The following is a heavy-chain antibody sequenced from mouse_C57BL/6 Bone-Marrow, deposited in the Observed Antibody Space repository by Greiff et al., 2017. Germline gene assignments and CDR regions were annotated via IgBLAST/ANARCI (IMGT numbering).Heavy chain of an antibody. CDR3: TRENWAGFAY. CDR1: GFTFSSYA. V-gene: IGHV5-9-1*02. D-gene: IGHD4-1*01. J-gene: IGHJ3*01. CDR2: ISSGGDYI. Sequence: EVKLVESGEGLVKPGGSLKLSCAASGFTFSSYAMSWVRQTPEKRLEWVAYISSGGDYIYYADTVKGRFTISRDNARNTLYLQMSSLKSEDTAMYYCTRENWAGFAYWGQGTLVTVSA.